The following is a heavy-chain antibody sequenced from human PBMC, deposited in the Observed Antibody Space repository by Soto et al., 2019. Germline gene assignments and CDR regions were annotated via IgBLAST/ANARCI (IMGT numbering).Heavy chain of an antibody. CDR1: GFIFSNSA. J-gene: IGHJ6*02. V-gene: IGHV3-30*09. CDR2: MSSDGSNI. CDR3: ARDYPPSAPYIVVVPAANIGGGDV. Sequence: QVQLVEYGGSVVQPGRSLTLSCEASGFIFSNSALHWVRQAPGKGLEWVAAMSSDGSNIKYADSVRGRFAISRDNSKNSLYLHMNSLRPEDTAVYYCARDYPPSAPYIVVVPAANIGGGDVWGQGTTVTVSS. D-gene: IGHD2-2*01.